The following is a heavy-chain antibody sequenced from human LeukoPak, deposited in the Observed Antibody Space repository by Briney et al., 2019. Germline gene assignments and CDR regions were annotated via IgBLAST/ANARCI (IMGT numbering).Heavy chain of an antibody. V-gene: IGHV4-34*01. D-gene: IGHD3-22*01. J-gene: IGHJ2*01. CDR1: SGSFSGYY. Sequence: PSETLSLTCAVYSGSFSGYYWSWIRQPPGKGLEWIGEINHSGSTNYNPSLKSRVTMSVDTSKNQFSLKLSSVTAADTAVYYCARVHYYYDSSGYQDWSVDLWGRGTLVTVSS. CDR3: ARVHYYYDSSGYQDWSVDL. CDR2: INHSGST.